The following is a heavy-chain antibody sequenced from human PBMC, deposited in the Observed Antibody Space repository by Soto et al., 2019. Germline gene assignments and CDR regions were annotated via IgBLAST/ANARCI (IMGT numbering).Heavy chain of an antibody. J-gene: IGHJ4*02. V-gene: IGHV1-69*12. CDR2: IIPIFGTA. D-gene: IGHD6-6*01. CDR1: GGTFSSYA. Sequence: QVQLVQSGAEVKKPGSSVKVSCKASGGTFSSYAISWVRQAPGQGLEWMGGIIPIFGTANYAQKFQGRVXIXAXASTSTAYMELSSLRSEDTAVYYCAREVIAARCFDYWGQGTLVTVSS. CDR3: AREVIAARCFDY.